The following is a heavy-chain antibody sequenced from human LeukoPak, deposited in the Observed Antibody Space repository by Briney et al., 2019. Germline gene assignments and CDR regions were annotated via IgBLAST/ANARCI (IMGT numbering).Heavy chain of an antibody. V-gene: IGHV1-69*05. D-gene: IGHD6-6*01. CDR2: SIPIFGPA. J-gene: IGHJ6*03. CDR1: GGTFTSYA. Sequence: SSVKVSCKPYGGTFTSYAISWVRPAPGQGLEWMGGSIPIFGPANYAQKFQGRVTITTDESTSTAYMELSSLRSEDTAVYYCARQQLVLYYMDVWGKGTTVTVSS. CDR3: ARQQLVLYYMDV.